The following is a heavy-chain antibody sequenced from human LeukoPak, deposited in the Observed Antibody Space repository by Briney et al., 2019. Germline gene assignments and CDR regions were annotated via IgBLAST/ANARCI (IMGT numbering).Heavy chain of an antibody. CDR1: GFTFSGFG. CDR2: IHTDQTIQ. Sequence: GGSLRLSCAASGFTFSGFGMHWVRQAPGKGLEWVAYIHTDQTIQYYADSVKGRFTISRDSSKNTLYLQMNSLRAEDTSVYYCARGRCSSTSCFSNYFDYWGQGTLVTVSS. V-gene: IGHV3-30*02. CDR3: ARGRCSSTSCFSNYFDY. D-gene: IGHD2-2*01. J-gene: IGHJ4*02.